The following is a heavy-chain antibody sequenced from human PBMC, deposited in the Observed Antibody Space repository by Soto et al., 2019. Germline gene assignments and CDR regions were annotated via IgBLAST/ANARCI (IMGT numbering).Heavy chain of an antibody. V-gene: IGHV4-61*01. J-gene: IGHJ4*02. CDR2: IYNSGIT. CDR1: GGSVSSGSYF. Sequence: SETLSLTCAVSGGSVSSGSYFWSWIRQPPGKGLEWIGYIYNSGITNYNPSLKSRVTISVDTSKNQFSLNLNSVTAADTAVYYCARSDYGGKRGYYFDFWGQGTLVTVSS. CDR3: ARSDYGGKRGYYFDF. D-gene: IGHD4-17*01.